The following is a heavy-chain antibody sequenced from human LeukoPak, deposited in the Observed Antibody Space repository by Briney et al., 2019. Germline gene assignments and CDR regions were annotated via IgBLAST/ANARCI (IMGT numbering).Heavy chain of an antibody. Sequence: PSQTLSLTCAVSGGSISSGGYSWSWIRQPPGKGLEWIGYIYHSGSTYYNPSLKSRVTISVDTSKNQFSLKLSSVTAADTAVYYCARAGYSYGWSRGKPCDYWGQGTLVTVSS. CDR1: GGSISSGGYS. J-gene: IGHJ4*02. V-gene: IGHV4-30-2*01. D-gene: IGHD5-18*01. CDR3: ARAGYSYGWSRGKPCDY. CDR2: IYHSGST.